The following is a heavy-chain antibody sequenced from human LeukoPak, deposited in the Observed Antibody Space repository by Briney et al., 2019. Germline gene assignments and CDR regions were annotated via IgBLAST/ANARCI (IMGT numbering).Heavy chain of an antibody. J-gene: IGHJ4*02. V-gene: IGHV3-7*04. CDR2: INQDGGEK. CDR1: GFTFSTYW. Sequence: GGSLRLSCAGSGFTFSTYWMSWVRQAPGKGLEWVSNINQDGGEKHYVDSVKGRFTISRDNAKDSLDLQLNSLRGEDTAVYYCARMYCGGGKCYLSYFDYWGQGTVVTVSS. CDR3: ARMYCGGGKCYLSYFDY. D-gene: IGHD2-21*01.